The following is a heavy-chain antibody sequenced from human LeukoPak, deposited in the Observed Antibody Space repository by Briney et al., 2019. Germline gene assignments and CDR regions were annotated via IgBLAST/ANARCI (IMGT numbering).Heavy chain of an antibody. CDR2: ISSSSDTI. Sequence: GGSLRLSCAASGFPFISYSMNWVRQAPGKGREGVSYISSSSDTIYYADSVKGGVTISRDNAKNSLYLQMNSLRADDTAVYYCARDRSGNYYTPNWFDPWGRGTLVTVSS. J-gene: IGHJ5*02. CDR3: ARDRSGNYYTPNWFDP. CDR1: GFPFISYS. V-gene: IGHV3-48*01. D-gene: IGHD3-10*01.